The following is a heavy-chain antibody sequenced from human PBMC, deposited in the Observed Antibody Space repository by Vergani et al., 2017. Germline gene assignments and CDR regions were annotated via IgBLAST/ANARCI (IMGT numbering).Heavy chain of an antibody. CDR1: GYSFTSYW. D-gene: IGHD3-10*01. Sequence: EVQLVQSGAEVKKPGESLKLSCKGSGYSFTSYWIGWVRQRPGKGLEWMGINYPGDSDTRYSPSFHGQVTISADKSISTAYLQWSSLKAADTAMYYCASGVRGGRRIMDVWGQGTTVTVSS. J-gene: IGHJ6*02. V-gene: IGHV5-51*01. CDR2: NYPGDSDT. CDR3: ASGVRGGRRIMDV.